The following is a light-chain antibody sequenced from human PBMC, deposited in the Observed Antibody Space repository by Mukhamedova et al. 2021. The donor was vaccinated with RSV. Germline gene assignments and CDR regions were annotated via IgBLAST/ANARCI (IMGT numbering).Light chain of an antibody. J-gene: IGKJ3*01. CDR2: AAS. Sequence: WYQRRVHGKAPKLLIFAASSLQSGVPSRFSGSASGTDFTLTISSLQREDYATYFCQQSKSLPFTFGPGTKVDIK. CDR3: QQSKSLPFT. V-gene: IGKV1-39*01.